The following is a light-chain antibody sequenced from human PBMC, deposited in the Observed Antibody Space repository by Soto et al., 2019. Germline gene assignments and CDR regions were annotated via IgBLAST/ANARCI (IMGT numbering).Light chain of an antibody. Sequence: EIVLTQSSATLSLSPGERATLSCRASQSVTSNALAWYQQKPGQAPRLLIYGVSSRATGIPDRFSGSGSGTDFTLTISSLEPEDFAVYYCQRSKWPLTFGGGTKVEIK. CDR2: GVS. V-gene: IGKV3-11*01. CDR3: QRSKWPLT. CDR1: QSVTSN. J-gene: IGKJ4*01.